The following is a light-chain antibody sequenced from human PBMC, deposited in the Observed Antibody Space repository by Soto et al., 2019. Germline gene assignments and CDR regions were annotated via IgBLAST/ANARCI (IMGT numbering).Light chain of an antibody. V-gene: IGKV3-15*01. J-gene: IGKJ1*01. CDR2: GAS. CDR1: QSVSSN. Sequence: EIVMTQSPATLSVSPGERATLSCRASQSVSSNLAWYQQKPGQAPRLLIYGASTRATGIPARFSGSGFGTEFTLTISSLQSEDFAVYYCQPYNNWPSWTFGQGTKVDIK. CDR3: QPYNNWPSWT.